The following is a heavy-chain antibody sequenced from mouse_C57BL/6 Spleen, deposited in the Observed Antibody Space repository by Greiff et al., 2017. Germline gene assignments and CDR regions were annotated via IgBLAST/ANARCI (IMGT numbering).Heavy chain of an antibody. CDR2: INPGSGGT. D-gene: IGHD2-14*01. Sequence: LQESGAELVRPGTSVKVSCKASGYAFTNYLIEWVKQRPGQGLEWIGVINPGSGGTNYNEKFKGKATLTADKSSSTAYMQLSSLTSEDSAVYFCARWGYDGYAMDYWGQGTSVTVSS. CDR1: GYAFTNYL. V-gene: IGHV1-54*01. CDR3: ARWGYDGYAMDY. J-gene: IGHJ4*01.